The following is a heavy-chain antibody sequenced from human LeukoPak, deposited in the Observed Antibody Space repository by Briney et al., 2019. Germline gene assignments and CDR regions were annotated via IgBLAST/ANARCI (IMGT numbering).Heavy chain of an antibody. V-gene: IGHV3-66*01. CDR1: GFTVSSNY. Sequence: GGSLRLSCAASGFTVSSNYMSWVRQAPGKGLEWVSVIYSGGSTYYADSVKGRFTISRDNSKNTLYLQMNSLRAEDTAVYYCARIAVYDILTGYYGGGWFDPWGQGTLVTVSS. CDR3: ARIAVYDILTGYYGGGWFDP. D-gene: IGHD3-9*01. J-gene: IGHJ5*02. CDR2: IYSGGST.